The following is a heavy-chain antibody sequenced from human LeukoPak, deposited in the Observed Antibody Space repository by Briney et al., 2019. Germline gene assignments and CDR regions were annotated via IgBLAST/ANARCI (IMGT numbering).Heavy chain of an antibody. D-gene: IGHD6-19*01. CDR3: AKGTSSGWQYFDY. V-gene: IGHV3-23*01. J-gene: IGHJ4*02. CDR2: ISGSGGST. Sequence: GGSLRLSCAASGFTFSSYAMSWVRQAPGKGLEWVSTISGSGGSTYYADSVKGRFTISRDNSKNTLYLQMNSLRAEDTAVYYCAKGTSSGWQYFDYWGQGALVTVSS. CDR1: GFTFSSYA.